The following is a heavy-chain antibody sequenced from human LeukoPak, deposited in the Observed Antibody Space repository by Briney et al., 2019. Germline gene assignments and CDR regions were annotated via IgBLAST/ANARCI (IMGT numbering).Heavy chain of an antibody. CDR1: GFTFSSYW. D-gene: IGHD3-22*01. CDR2: IKQDGSEK. Sequence: GGSLRLSCAASGFTFSSYWMSWVRQAPGKGLEWVANIKQDGSEKYYVDSVKGRFTISRDNAKNSLYLQMNSLRAEDTAVYYCARDDSSGYWPTDYWGQGTLVTVSS. CDR3: ARDDSSGYWPTDY. J-gene: IGHJ4*02. V-gene: IGHV3-7*01.